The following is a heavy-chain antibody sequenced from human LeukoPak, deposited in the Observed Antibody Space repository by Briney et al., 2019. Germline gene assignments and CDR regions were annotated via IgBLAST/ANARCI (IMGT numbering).Heavy chain of an antibody. CDR1: GFTFSSYA. J-gene: IGHJ4*02. Sequence: PGRSLRLSCAASGFTFSSYAMPWVRQAPGKGLEWVAVISYDGSNKYYADSVKGRFTISRDNSKNTLYLQMNSLRAEDTAVYYCARDPRKDYYFDYWGQGTLVTVSS. V-gene: IGHV3-30-3*01. CDR3: ARDPRKDYYFDY. D-gene: IGHD1-14*01. CDR2: ISYDGSNK.